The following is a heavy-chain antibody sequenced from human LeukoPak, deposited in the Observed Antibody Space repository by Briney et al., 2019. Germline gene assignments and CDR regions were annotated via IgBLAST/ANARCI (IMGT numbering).Heavy chain of an antibody. V-gene: IGHV4-61*02. CDR3: ARMAMMNIYWFDP. Sequence: SETLSLTCIVSGGSISSGSYYWSWIRQPAGKGLEWIGRIYTSESTNYNPSLKSRVTISVDTSKNQFSLKLSSVTAADTAVYYCARMAMMNIYWFDPWGQGTLVTVSS. D-gene: IGHD5-12*01. J-gene: IGHJ5*02. CDR1: GGSISSGSYY. CDR2: IYTSEST.